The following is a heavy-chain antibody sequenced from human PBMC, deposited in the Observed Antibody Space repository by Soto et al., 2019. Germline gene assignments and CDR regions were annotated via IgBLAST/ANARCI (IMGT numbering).Heavy chain of an antibody. CDR2: ISGTGGTT. V-gene: IGHV3-23*01. CDR3: AKFFVETGGSSGWPWSFHF. D-gene: IGHD6-25*01. CDR1: GFTFSSYA. J-gene: IGHJ4*02. Sequence: EVQLLESGGGLVQPGGSLRLSCAASGFTFSSYAMSWVRQAPGKGLEWVSAISGTGGTTYYADSVKGRFTISRDNSRNTLHLQMNSRRAEDKAIYYCAKFFVETGGSSGWPWSFHFWGQGTLVTVSS.